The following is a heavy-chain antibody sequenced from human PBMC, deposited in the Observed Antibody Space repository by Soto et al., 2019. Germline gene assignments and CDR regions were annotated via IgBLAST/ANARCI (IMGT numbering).Heavy chain of an antibody. Sequence: GGSLRLSCAASGFTFSSYAMSWVRQAPGEGLEWVSVITDSGGDTLYADSVKGWFTISRDNSKNTLYLQMNSLRVEDTAIYDCAKGSGGTYPGTRVFNVWGLGSRVTVSS. J-gene: IGHJ4*02. CDR2: ITDSGGDT. V-gene: IGHV3-23*01. CDR1: GFTFSSYA. CDR3: AKGSGGTYPGTRVFNV. D-gene: IGHD3-10*01.